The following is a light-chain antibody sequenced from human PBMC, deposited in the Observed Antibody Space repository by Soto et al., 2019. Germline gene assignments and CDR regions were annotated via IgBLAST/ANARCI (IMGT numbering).Light chain of an antibody. V-gene: IGKV1-12*01. CDR2: AAS. CDR1: QGISTY. Sequence: DIQMTPSPSSLFASVGDRVTLPWRASQGISTYLNWYQQKPGKAPKLLIYAASSLQSGVPSRFSGSASGTYFTLTISSLQPEDFATYYCQQASSFPLTFGQGTRLEIK. J-gene: IGKJ5*01. CDR3: QQASSFPLT.